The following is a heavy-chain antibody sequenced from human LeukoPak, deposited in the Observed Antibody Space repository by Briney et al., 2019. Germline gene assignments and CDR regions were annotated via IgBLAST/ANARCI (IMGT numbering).Heavy chain of an antibody. Sequence: EASVKVSCKASGYTFTSYYRHWVRQAPGQGLEWMGIINPSGGSTSYAQRFQGRVTMTRDTSTSTVYMELSSLRSEDTAVYYCARAYDSSGYYFGYYFDYWGQGTLVTVSS. CDR2: INPSGGST. CDR1: GYTFTSYY. D-gene: IGHD3-22*01. J-gene: IGHJ4*02. CDR3: ARAYDSSGYYFGYYFDY. V-gene: IGHV1-46*01.